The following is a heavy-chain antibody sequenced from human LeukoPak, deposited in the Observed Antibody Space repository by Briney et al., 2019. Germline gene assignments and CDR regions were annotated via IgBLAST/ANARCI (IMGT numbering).Heavy chain of an antibody. CDR1: GFTFSSYS. J-gene: IGHJ1*01. CDR2: ISSSSSYI. V-gene: IGHV3-21*01. Sequence: TGGSLRLSCAASGFTFSSYSMNWVRQAPGKGLEWVSSISSSSSYIYYADSVKGRFTISRDNAKNSLYLQMNSLRAEDTAVYYCARGYYDSSGYYGTYFQHWGQGTLVTVSS. D-gene: IGHD3-22*01. CDR3: ARGYYDSSGYYGTYFQH.